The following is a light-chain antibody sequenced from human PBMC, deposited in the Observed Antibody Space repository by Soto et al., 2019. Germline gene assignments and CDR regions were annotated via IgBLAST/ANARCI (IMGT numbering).Light chain of an antibody. CDR3: SSYAGRNNFYV. CDR1: RSDVGTCNY. J-gene: IGLJ1*01. V-gene: IGLV2-8*01. Sequence: QSVLTQPPSASGSPGQSVTISCTGTRSDVGTCNYVSWYQQHPGKAPKLIIYEVSKRPSGVPDRFSGSKSGNTASLTVSGLQAEDEADYYCSSYAGRNNFYVFGTGTKVTVL. CDR2: EVS.